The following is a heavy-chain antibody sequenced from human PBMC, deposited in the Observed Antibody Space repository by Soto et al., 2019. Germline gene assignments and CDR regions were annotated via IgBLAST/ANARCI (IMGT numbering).Heavy chain of an antibody. CDR3: GTVAFGEYYYYYMDV. D-gene: IGHD3-16*01. CDR1: GFTFSSYS. Sequence: GGSLRLSCAASGFTFSSYSMNWVRQAPGKGLEWVSYISSRSSTIYYADSVKGRFTISRDNAKNSLYLQMNSLRAEDTAVYYCGTVAFGEYYYYYMDVWGKGTTVTVSS. J-gene: IGHJ6*03. CDR2: ISSRSSTI. V-gene: IGHV3-48*01.